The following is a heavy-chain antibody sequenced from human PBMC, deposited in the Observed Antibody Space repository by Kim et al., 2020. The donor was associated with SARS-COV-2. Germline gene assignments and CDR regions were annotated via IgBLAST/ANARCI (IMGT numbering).Heavy chain of an antibody. J-gene: IGHJ4*02. CDR2: ITGSGDST. V-gene: IGHV3-23*01. D-gene: IGHD6-25*01. CDR3: AKDRSVQIAALNY. Sequence: GGSLRLSCAASGFTFSSYAMTWVRQAPGKGLEWVSVITGSGDSTYFADSVKGRFTISRDNSNNTVYLQMNSLRADDTAVYYCAKDRSVQIAALNYWGQGTLVTVSS. CDR1: GFTFSSYA.